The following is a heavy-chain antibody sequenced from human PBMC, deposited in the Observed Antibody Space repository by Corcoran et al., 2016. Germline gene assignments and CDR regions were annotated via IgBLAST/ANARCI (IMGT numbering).Heavy chain of an antibody. J-gene: IGHJ4*02. V-gene: IGHV1-69*01. CDR3: ASGHHDYVWATFRSLAY. D-gene: IGHD3-16*02. CDR2: IIPIFGTA. CDR1: GGTFSSYD. Sequence: QVQLVQSGAEVKKPGSSVKVSCKASGGTFSSYDINWVQQAPGKGLEWMGGIIPIFGTANYAQKFQGRVTITADESTSTAYMKLSSLRSEATAVSYFASGHHDYVWATFRSLAYWGQGTLVIVSS.